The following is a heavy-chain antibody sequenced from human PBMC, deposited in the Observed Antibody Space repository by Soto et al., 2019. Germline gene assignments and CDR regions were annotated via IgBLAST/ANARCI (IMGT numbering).Heavy chain of an antibody. CDR1: VFTFSSYS. Sequence: PGWSLRLSCASSVFTFSSYSMKWVRQAPGKGLEWVSSISSSSSYIYYADSVKGRFTISRDNAKNSLYLQMNSLRAEDTAVYYCARDLYGGNSYWGQGILVTVSS. D-gene: IGHD2-21*02. CDR2: ISSSSSYI. J-gene: IGHJ4*02. V-gene: IGHV3-21*01. CDR3: ARDLYGGNSY.